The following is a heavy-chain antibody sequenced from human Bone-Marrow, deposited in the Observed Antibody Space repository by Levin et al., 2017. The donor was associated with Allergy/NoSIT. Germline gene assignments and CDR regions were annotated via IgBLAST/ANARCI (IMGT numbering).Heavy chain of an antibody. CDR2: IFYSGGP. CDR1: GGSISSGTYY. D-gene: IGHD4-17*01. V-gene: IGHV4-39*01. J-gene: IGHJ3*02. CDR3: ARRDDYGDHSPHSFDI. Sequence: SETLSLTCTVSGGSISSGTYYWAWIRRPPGKGLEYIGSIFYSGGPYYNPSLKSRVSISVDTSRNQFSLRLNSVTAADTAVYFCARRDDYGDHSPHSFDIWGPGTKVTISP.